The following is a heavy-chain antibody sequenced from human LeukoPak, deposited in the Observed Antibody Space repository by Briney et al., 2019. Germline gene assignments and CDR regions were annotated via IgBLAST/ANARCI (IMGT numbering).Heavy chain of an antibody. CDR2: IYTSGNT. D-gene: IGHD6-13*01. CDR1: GRSISSASYY. Sequence: SETLSLTCSVSGRSISSASYYWSWIRQPAGKGLEWIGRIYTSGNTDYNPSLQSGVSMSVDTSKNQFSLQLSSVTAADTAVYYCARGYCDSSSCFWYFDLWGPGTLVTVSS. V-gene: IGHV4-61*02. CDR3: ARGYCDSSSCFWYFDL. J-gene: IGHJ2*01.